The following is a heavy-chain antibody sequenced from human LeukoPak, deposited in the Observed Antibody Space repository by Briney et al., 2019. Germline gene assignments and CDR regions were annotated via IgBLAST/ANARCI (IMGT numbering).Heavy chain of an antibody. V-gene: IGHV1-24*01. D-gene: IGHD1-1*01. CDR3: ATPSLAVVHHFAY. Sequence: ASVKVSCKDPGYTLTELSMYWGRQAPGKGLEWMGGFDPEDGETIYAQKFQGRVTMTEDTSTDTAYMELSSLRSEDTAVYYCATPSLAVVHHFAYLGQGTLVTVSS. CDR1: GYTLTELS. J-gene: IGHJ4*02. CDR2: FDPEDGET.